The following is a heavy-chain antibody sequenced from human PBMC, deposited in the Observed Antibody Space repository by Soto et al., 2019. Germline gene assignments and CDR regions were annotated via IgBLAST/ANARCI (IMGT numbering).Heavy chain of an antibody. J-gene: IGHJ6*02. CDR1: GYSFTSYW. CDR2: IYPGDSDT. Sequence: GESLKISCKGSGYSFTSYWIGWVRQMPGKGLEWMGIIYPGDSDTRYSPSFQGQVTISADKSISTAYLQWSSLKASDTAMYYCSRHYYDISGYYGRRYYYYGMDVWGQGTTVTVSS. CDR3: SRHYYDISGYYGRRYYYYGMDV. V-gene: IGHV5-51*01. D-gene: IGHD3-22*01.